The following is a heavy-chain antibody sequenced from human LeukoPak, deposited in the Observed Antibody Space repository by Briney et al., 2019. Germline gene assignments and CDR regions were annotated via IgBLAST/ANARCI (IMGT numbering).Heavy chain of an antibody. D-gene: IGHD6-19*01. V-gene: IGHV1-69*04. CDR3: ARAPTKYSSGWLFFDAFDI. Sequence: ASVKVSCKASGGTFSSYAISWVRQAPGQGLEWMGRIIPILGIANYAQKFQGRVTITADKSTSTAYMELSSLRSEDTAVYYCARAPTKYSSGWLFFDAFDIWGQGTMVTVSS. J-gene: IGHJ3*02. CDR1: GGTFSSYA. CDR2: IIPILGIA.